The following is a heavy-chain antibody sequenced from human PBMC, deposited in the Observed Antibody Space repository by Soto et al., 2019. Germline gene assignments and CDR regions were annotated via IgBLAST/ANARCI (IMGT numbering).Heavy chain of an antibody. CDR1: GFTFSDYD. Sequence: EVQLLGSGGGLVQPGGSLRLSCAASGFTFSDYDMSWVRQAPGKGLEWVSAISASGRTTYYADSVQGRFTIARDSSKGTLSLQMNSLSGEATAVFYGARDGRGALDPWGQGIPVTVSS. J-gene: IGHJ5*02. CDR2: ISASGRTT. V-gene: IGHV3-23*01. CDR3: ARDGRGALDP.